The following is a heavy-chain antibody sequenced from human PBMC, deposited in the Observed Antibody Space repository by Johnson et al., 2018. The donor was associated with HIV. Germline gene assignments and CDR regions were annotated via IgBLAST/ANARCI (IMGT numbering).Heavy chain of an antibody. V-gene: IGHV3-NL1*01. D-gene: IGHD1-1*01. CDR3: AKDNEDAFDI. CDR2: ISGSGGST. CDR1: GFTFSNYG. Sequence: QVQLVESGGGVVQPGRSLRLSCAASGFTFSNYGMHWVRQAPGKGLEWVSAISGSGGSTYYADSVKGRFTISRDNSKNTLYLQMNSLRAEDTAVYYCAKDNEDAFDIWGQGTMVTVSS. J-gene: IGHJ3*02.